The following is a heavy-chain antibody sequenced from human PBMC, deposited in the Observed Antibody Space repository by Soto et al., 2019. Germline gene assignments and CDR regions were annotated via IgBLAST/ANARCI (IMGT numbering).Heavy chain of an antibody. CDR2: INPSGGGT. CDR3: ARAYGGNSVYYFDY. CDR1: GYTFTSYG. D-gene: IGHD4-17*01. V-gene: IGHV1-46*03. J-gene: IGHJ4*02. Sequence: ASVKVSCKASGYTFTSYGISWVRQAPGQGLECMGIINPSGGGTNYAQRFQDRVTMTRDTSTDTVYMELSSLTSEDTAVYYCARAYGGNSVYYFDYWGQGTLVTVSS.